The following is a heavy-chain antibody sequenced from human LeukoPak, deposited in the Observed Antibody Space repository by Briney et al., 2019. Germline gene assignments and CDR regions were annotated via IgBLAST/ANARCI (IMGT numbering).Heavy chain of an antibody. Sequence: GGSLRLSCAASGFTFSSYAMHWVRQAPGKGLEWVAVISYDGSNKYYADSVKGRFTISRVNSKNTLYLQMNSLRAEDTAVYYCARDRGGFDPWGQGTLVTVSS. D-gene: IGHD3-10*01. J-gene: IGHJ5*02. V-gene: IGHV3-30*04. CDR1: GFTFSSYA. CDR3: ARDRGGFDP. CDR2: ISYDGSNK.